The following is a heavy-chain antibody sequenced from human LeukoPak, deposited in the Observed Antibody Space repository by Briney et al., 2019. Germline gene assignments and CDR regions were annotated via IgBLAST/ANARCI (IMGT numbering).Heavy chain of an antibody. V-gene: IGHV1-24*01. CDR1: GYTLTELS. Sequence: ASVKVSCKVFGYTLTELSMHWVRQAPGKGLEWMGGFDPEDGETIYAQKFQGRVTMTEDTSTDTAYMELSSLRSEDTAVYYCATNSQTDRQLSHFYDSSGYRFDYWGQGTLVTVSS. J-gene: IGHJ4*02. D-gene: IGHD3-22*01. CDR2: FDPEDGET. CDR3: ATNSQTDRQLSHFYDSSGYRFDY.